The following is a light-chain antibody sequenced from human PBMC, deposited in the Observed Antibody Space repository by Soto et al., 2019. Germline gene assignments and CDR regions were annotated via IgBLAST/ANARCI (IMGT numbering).Light chain of an antibody. V-gene: IGKV2-28*01. CDR2: LGS. J-gene: IGKJ4*01. Sequence: DIVMTQSPLSLPVTPGEPASISCRSSQSLLHSNGYNYLEWYLQRPGQSPQLLSYLGSNLASGVPDRFSGSGSGTDFTLKISSVEAVDVGVYYCVQALQTPLTFGGGPKVEIK. CDR1: QSLLHSNGYNY. CDR3: VQALQTPLT.